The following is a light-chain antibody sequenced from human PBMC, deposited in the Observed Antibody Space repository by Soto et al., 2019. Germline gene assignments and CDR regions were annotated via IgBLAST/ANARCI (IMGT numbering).Light chain of an antibody. CDR2: GAS. V-gene: IGKV3D-15*01. Sequence: EIVMTQSPATLSVSPGERATLSCRTSQSVGSDLAWYQQKPGQAPRLLIYGASTRATDVPDRFSGSGSGADFTLSISRLEPEDFAVYYCQQRSNWPPITFGQGTRLEIK. CDR1: QSVGSD. J-gene: IGKJ5*01. CDR3: QQRSNWPPIT.